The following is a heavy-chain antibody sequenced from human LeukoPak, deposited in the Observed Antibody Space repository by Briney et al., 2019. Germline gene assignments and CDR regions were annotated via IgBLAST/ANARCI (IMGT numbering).Heavy chain of an antibody. J-gene: IGHJ3*02. CDR1: GFTFSSYG. V-gene: IGHV3-30*02. D-gene: IGHD3-16*01. Sequence: PGGSLRLSCAASGFTFSSYGMHWVRQAPGKGLEWVAFIRYDGSNKYYADSVKGRFTISRDNSKNTLYLQMNSLRAEDTAVYYCAKDYTPFRRVAHDAFDIWGQGTMVTVSS. CDR2: IRYDGSNK. CDR3: AKDYTPFRRVAHDAFDI.